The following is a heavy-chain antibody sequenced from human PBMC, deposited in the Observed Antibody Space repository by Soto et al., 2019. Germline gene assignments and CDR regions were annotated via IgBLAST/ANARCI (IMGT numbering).Heavy chain of an antibody. CDR3: ARDDPQNVGGSYYATYYYYGMDV. D-gene: IGHD1-26*01. Sequence: LVNPPGESQGRGASVKVSCKASGYTFTSYGISWVRQAPGQGLEWMGWISAYNGNTNYAQKLQGRVTMTADTSTSTAYMELRSLRSDDTAVYYCARDDPQNVGGSYYATYYYYGMDVWGQGTTVTVSS. CDR1: GYTFTSYG. J-gene: IGHJ6*02. V-gene: IGHV1-18*01. CDR2: ISAYNGNT.